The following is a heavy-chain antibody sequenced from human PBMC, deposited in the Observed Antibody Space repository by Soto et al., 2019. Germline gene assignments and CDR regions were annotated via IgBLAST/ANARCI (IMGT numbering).Heavy chain of an antibody. CDR3: VRDQDTYGQAVFNF. J-gene: IGHJ4*02. Sequence: SETLSLTCTVSGGSISSYYWSWIRQPPGKGLEWIGYIYYSGSTNYNPSLKSRVTISVDTSNNEFSLNLKSVTAEDTAVYYCVRDQDTYGQAVFNFWGQGTVVTVSS. D-gene: IGHD2-15*01. CDR2: IYYSGST. V-gene: IGHV4-59*12. CDR1: GGSISSYY.